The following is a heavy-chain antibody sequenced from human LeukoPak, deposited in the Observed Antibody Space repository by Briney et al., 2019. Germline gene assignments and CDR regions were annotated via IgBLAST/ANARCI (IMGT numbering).Heavy chain of an antibody. D-gene: IGHD2/OR15-2a*01. Sequence: GGSLRLSCAASGFTFSDYYMSWIRQAPGKGLEWVSYISSSGSTIYYADSVKGRFTISRDNAKNSLYLQMNSLRAEDTAVYYCARERGQNHYYYMDVWGKGTTVTVSS. CDR1: GFTFSDYY. J-gene: IGHJ6*03. CDR2: ISSSGSTI. V-gene: IGHV3-11*04. CDR3: ARERGQNHYYYMDV.